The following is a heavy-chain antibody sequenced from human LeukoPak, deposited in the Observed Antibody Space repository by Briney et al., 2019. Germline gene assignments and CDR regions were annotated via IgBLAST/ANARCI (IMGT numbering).Heavy chain of an antibody. V-gene: IGHV4-59*11. J-gene: IGHJ4*02. CDR1: GGSLSSHH. CDR3: ARESLNPSTFDY. Sequence: FETPSLTRTFSGGSLSSHHLCWVRQPPGKGLEWIGYIYYSGSTNYNPSLKSRVTISVDTSKNQFSLKLSSVTAADTAVYYCARESLNPSTFDYWGQGTLVTVSS. D-gene: IGHD5/OR15-5a*01. CDR2: IYYSGST.